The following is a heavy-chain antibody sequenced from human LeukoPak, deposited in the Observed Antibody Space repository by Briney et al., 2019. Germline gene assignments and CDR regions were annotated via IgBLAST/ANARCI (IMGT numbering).Heavy chain of an antibody. Sequence: HPGGSLRLSCAASGFNVNNAWMSWVRQAPGKGLEWVSAISGSGGSTYYADSVKGRFTISRDNSKNTLYLQMNSLRAEDTAVYYCAKDTGAASNPFDYWGQGTLVTVSS. CDR3: AKDTGAASNPFDY. J-gene: IGHJ4*02. CDR2: ISGSGGST. CDR1: GFNVNNAW. V-gene: IGHV3-23*01. D-gene: IGHD1-14*01.